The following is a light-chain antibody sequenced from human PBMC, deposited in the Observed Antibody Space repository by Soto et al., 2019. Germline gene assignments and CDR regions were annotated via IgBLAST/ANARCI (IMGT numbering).Light chain of an antibody. CDR3: QQYNSYSPT. V-gene: IGKV1-5*01. CDR1: QSISSW. CDR2: DAS. Sequence: SPMIESPSTLSASVGDRVTITYRASQSISSWLAWYQQKPGKAPKLLIYDASSLESGVPSRFSGSGSGTEFTLTISSLQPDDSATYYCQQYNSYSPTFGQGTNV. J-gene: IGKJ1*01.